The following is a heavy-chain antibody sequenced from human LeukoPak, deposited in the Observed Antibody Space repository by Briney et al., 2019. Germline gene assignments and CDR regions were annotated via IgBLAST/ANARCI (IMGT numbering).Heavy chain of an antibody. J-gene: IGHJ6*03. V-gene: IGHV4-39*02. CDR1: GGSISSSSYY. CDR3: ARDSTPRLEWSPYYYYYMDV. D-gene: IGHD3-3*01. CDR2: IYYSGST. Sequence: SETLSLTCTVPGGSISSSSYYWGWIRQPPGKGLEWIGSIYYSGSTYYNPSLKSRVTISVDTSKNQFSLKLSSVTAADTAVYYCARDSTPRLEWSPYYYYYMDVWGKGTTVTVSS.